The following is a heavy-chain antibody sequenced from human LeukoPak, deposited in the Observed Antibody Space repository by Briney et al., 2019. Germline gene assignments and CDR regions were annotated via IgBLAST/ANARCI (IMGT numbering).Heavy chain of an antibody. V-gene: IGHV4-59*11. CDR1: GGSISSHY. Sequence: SETLSLTCTVSGGSISSHYWSWIRQPPGEGLEWIGYIYYTGSTNYNPSLKSRVTISVDTSKNHFSLKLTSVTAADTAVYYCASGGNWNRFDYWGQGTVVTVSS. J-gene: IGHJ4*02. CDR3: ASGGNWNRFDY. CDR2: IYYTGST. D-gene: IGHD4-23*01.